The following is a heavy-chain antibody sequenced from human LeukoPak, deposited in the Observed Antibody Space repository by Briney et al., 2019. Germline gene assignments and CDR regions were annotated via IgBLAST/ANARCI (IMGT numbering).Heavy chain of an antibody. CDR1: GYTFTGYY. J-gene: IGHJ4*02. CDR3: ASDYYGSGSYYNPHFDY. V-gene: IGHV1-2*02. CDR2: INPNSGGT. D-gene: IGHD3-10*01. Sequence: ASVKVSCKASGYTFTGYYMHWVRQAPGQGLEWMGWINPNSGGTNYAQKFQGRVTMTRDTSTSTAYMELSRLKSDDTAVYYCASDYYGSGSYYNPHFDYWGQRTLVTVSS.